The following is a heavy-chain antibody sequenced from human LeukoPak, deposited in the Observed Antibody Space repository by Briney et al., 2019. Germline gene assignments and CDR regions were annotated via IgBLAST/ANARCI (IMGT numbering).Heavy chain of an antibody. V-gene: IGHV4-31*03. CDR3: ARDVCGGDCQLDY. CDR2: IYYSGST. J-gene: IGHJ4*02. CDR1: GGSISSGGYY. D-gene: IGHD2-21*02. Sequence: PSETLSLTCTVSGGSISSGGYYWSWIRQHPGEGLEWIGYIYYSGSTYCNPSLKSRVTISVDTSKNQFSLKLSSVTAADTAVYYCARDVCGGDCQLDYWGQGTLVTVSS.